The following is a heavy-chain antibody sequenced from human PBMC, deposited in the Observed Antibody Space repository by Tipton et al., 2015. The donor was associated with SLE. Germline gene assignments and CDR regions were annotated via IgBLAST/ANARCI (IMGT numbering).Heavy chain of an antibody. CDR2: IYATGTT. Sequence: TLSLTCNVSGGSVSSTSYYWSGFRQPAANKLEWIGHIYATGTTDYNPPLRSRVSISLDTSKNQFSLKLSSVNAADTAVYYCARMLYGGNSGGKVGNWFDPWGQGTLVTVSS. V-gene: IGHV4-61*09. D-gene: IGHD4-23*01. CDR3: ARMLYGGNSGGKVGNWFDP. J-gene: IGHJ5*02. CDR1: GGSVSSTSYY.